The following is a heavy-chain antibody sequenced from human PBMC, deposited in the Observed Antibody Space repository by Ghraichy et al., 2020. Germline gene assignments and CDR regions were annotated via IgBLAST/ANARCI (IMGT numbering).Heavy chain of an antibody. CDR2: IYYSGST. J-gene: IGHJ4*02. V-gene: IGHV4-59*01. CDR3: ASTLMNGDYVVFDY. CDR1: GGSISSYY. Sequence: SETLSLTCTVSGGSISSYYWSWIRQPPGKGLEWIGYIYYSGSTNYNPSLKSRVTISVDTSKNQFSLKLSSVTAADTAVYYCASTLMNGDYVVFDYWGQGTLVTVSS. D-gene: IGHD4-17*01.